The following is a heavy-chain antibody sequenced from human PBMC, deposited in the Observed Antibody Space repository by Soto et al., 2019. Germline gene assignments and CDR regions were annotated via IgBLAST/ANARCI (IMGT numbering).Heavy chain of an antibody. D-gene: IGHD4-17*01. J-gene: IGHJ5*02. CDR3: AILEGGDYVGLNLFDP. CDR1: GYTLSKLS. CDR2: FDPEDGET. Sequence: QVQLVQSGAEVKKPGASVKVSCKVSGYTLSKLSMHWVRQAPGKGLEWMGGFDPEDGETIHAQKFQGRVTMTEDTSTNTAYMELSSLRSEDTAVYYCAILEGGDYVGLNLFDPWGQGTLVTVSS. V-gene: IGHV1-24*01.